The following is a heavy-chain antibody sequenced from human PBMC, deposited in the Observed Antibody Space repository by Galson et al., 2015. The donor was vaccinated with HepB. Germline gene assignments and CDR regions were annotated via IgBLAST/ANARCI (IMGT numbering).Heavy chain of an antibody. V-gene: IGHV1-69*13. Sequence: SVKVSCKASGGTFSSYAISWVRQAPGQGLEWMGGIIPIFGTANYAQKFQGRVTITADESTSTAYMELSSLRSEDTAVYYCANLAPLIAAAGEPYYFDYWGQGTLVTVSS. CDR1: GGTFSSYA. D-gene: IGHD6-13*01. J-gene: IGHJ4*02. CDR2: IIPIFGTA. CDR3: ANLAPLIAAAGEPYYFDY.